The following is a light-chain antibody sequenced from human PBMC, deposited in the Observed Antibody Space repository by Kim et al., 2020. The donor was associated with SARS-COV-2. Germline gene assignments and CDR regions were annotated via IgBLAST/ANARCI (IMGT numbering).Light chain of an antibody. CDR3: AAWDDSLKGWV. CDR2: RNY. CDR1: TSEPGRNT. V-gene: IGLV1-44*01. Sequence: GQSVNSSCSGNTSEPGRNTVNWCQPLPGTDPKLLIYRNYQRPSGVPDRFSGYKSGTSASLDISGLQSEDEADYYCAAWDDSLKGWVFGGGTQLTVL. J-gene: IGLJ3*02.